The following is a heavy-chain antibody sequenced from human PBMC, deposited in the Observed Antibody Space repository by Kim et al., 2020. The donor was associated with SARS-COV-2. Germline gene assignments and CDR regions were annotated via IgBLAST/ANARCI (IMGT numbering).Heavy chain of an antibody. D-gene: IGHD3-10*01. CDR2: ISSSSSYI. CDR1: GFTFSSYS. J-gene: IGHJ5*02. V-gene: IGHV3-21*01. Sequence: GGSLRLSCAASGFTFSSYSMNWVRQAPGKGLEWVSSISSSSSYIYYADSEKGRFTISRDNAKNSLYLQMNSLRAEDTAVYYCARDHTRFGSSPRFDPWGQETLVTVSS. CDR3: ARDHTRFGSSPRFDP.